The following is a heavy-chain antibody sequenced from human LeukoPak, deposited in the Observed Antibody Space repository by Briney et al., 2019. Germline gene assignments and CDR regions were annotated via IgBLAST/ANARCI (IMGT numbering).Heavy chain of an antibody. D-gene: IGHD2-2*01. CDR3: AKDLYCSYSSCYFFDY. J-gene: IGHJ4*02. Sequence: PGGSLRLSCAASGFTFSSYAMSWVRQAPGKGLEWVSGISGSGGSTYYADSVKGRFTISRDNSKNTLYLQMNSLRAEDTAVYYCAKDLYCSYSSCYFFDYWGQGTLVTVSS. CDR2: ISGSGGST. V-gene: IGHV3-23*01. CDR1: GFTFSSYA.